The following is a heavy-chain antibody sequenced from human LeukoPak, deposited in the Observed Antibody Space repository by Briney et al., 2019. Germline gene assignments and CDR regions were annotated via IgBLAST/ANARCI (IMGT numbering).Heavy chain of an antibody. D-gene: IGHD2-2*01. V-gene: IGHV1-46*01. CDR1: GYSFTTYY. CDR2: INPSGGST. Sequence: ASVKVSCKASGYSFTTYYIHWVRQAPGQGLEWMGIINPSGGSTNYAQKFQGRVTMTRDTSTSTVYMELSSLRSEDTAVYYCARLGYCSSTVCQWGQGTLVTVSS. CDR3: ARLGYCSSTVCQ. J-gene: IGHJ4*02.